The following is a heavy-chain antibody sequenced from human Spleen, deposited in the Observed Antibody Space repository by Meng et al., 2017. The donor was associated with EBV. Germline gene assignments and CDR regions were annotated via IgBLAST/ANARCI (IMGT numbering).Heavy chain of an antibody. D-gene: IGHD6-13*01. CDR2: IIPIFGTA. J-gene: IGHJ5*02. V-gene: IGHV1-69*01. CDR1: GGTFSSYA. Sequence: QVQLVQAGAEVKKPGSSVKASCKASGGTFSSYAISWVRQAPGQGLEWMGGIIPIFGTANYAQKFQGRVTITADESTSTAYMELSSLRSEDTAVYYCARDPAPRYSSSWYWFDPWGQGTLVTVSS. CDR3: ARDPAPRYSSSWYWFDP.